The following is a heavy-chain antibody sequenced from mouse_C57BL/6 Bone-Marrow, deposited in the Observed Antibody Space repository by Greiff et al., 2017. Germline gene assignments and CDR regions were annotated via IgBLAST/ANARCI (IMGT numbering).Heavy chain of an antibody. V-gene: IGHV5-9-1*02. CDR1: GFTFSSYA. J-gene: IGHJ3*01. D-gene: IGHD1-1*01. CDR2: ISSGGDYI. CDR3: TVYYYGSSLFAY. Sequence: EVQVVESGAGLVKPGGSLKLSCAASGFTFSSYAMSWVRQTPEKRLEWVAYISSGGDYIYYADTVKGRFTISRDNARNTLYLQMSSLKSEDTAMYYCTVYYYGSSLFAYWGQGTLVTVSA.